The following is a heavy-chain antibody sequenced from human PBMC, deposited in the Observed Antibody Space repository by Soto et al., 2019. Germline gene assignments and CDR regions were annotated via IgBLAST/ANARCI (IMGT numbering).Heavy chain of an antibody. CDR1: GFTFRIYS. CDR3: ARDATFGTKGGSFDI. V-gene: IGHV3-33*01. D-gene: IGHD3-16*01. CDR2: MWYDGTNK. Sequence: QVQLVESGGGVVQPGRSLRLSCAASGFTFRIYSMHWVRQSPGKGLEWVAAMWYDGTNKYYGESVKGRFTISRDNSENTLYLQMNSVRVEDTAVYYCARDATFGTKGGSFDIWGHGTLVTVSS. J-gene: IGHJ3*02.